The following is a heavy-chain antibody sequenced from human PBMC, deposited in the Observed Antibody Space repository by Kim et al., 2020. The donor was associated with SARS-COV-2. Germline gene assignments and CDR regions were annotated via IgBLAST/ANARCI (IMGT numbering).Heavy chain of an antibody. CDR3: ARVVWIPPGYGMDV. CDR1: GFTFSDYY. CDR2: ISSSSSYT. J-gene: IGHJ6*02. Sequence: GGSLRLSCAVSGFTFSDYYMSWIRQAPGKGLEWVSYISSSSSYTNYADSVKGRFTISGDNAKNSLYLQMNSLRAEDTAVYYCARVVWIPPGYGMDVWGQGTTVTVSS. D-gene: IGHD5-18*01. V-gene: IGHV3-11*05.